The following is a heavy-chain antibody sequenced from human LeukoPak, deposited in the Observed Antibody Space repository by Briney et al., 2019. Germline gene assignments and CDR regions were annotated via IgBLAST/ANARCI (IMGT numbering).Heavy chain of an antibody. V-gene: IGHV3-7*01. J-gene: IGHJ4*02. Sequence: GGSLRLSCAASGFTFSSYWMSWVRQAPGKGLEWVANIKQDGSEKYYVDSVKGRFTISRDNAKNSLYLQMNSLRAEDTAVYYCARDGVSDGLLLWFGEPKTYFDYWGQGTLVTVSS. CDR3: ARDGVSDGLLLWFGEPKTYFDY. CDR1: GFTFSSYW. CDR2: IKQDGSEK. D-gene: IGHD3-10*01.